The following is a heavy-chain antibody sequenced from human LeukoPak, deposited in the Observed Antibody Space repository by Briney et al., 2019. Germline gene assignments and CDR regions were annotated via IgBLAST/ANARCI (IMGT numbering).Heavy chain of an antibody. CDR2: INPSGGST. D-gene: IGHD5-24*01. CDR3: ARGVRGWLQTSGMDV. J-gene: IGHJ6*02. CDR1: GYTFTSYY. Sequence: ASVKVSCKASGYTFTSYYMHWVRQAPGQGLEWIGIINPSGGSTSYAQKFQGRVTMTRNTSTSTVYMELSSLRSEDAAVYYCARGVRGWLQTSGMDVWGQGTTVTVSS. V-gene: IGHV1-46*01.